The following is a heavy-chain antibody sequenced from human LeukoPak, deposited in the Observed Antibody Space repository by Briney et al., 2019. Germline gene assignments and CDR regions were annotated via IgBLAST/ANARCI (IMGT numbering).Heavy chain of an antibody. CDR1: GGSISSSSYY. CDR3: ARRPSSGSGSSSAGDYFDY. V-gene: IGHV4-39*07. Sequence: SETLSLTCTVSGGSISSSSYYWSWIRQPPGKGLEWIGEINHSGSTNYNPSLKSRVTISVDTSKNQFSLKLSSVTAADTAVYYCARRPSSGSGSSSAGDYFDYWGQGTLVTVSS. D-gene: IGHD6-13*01. CDR2: INHSGST. J-gene: IGHJ4*02.